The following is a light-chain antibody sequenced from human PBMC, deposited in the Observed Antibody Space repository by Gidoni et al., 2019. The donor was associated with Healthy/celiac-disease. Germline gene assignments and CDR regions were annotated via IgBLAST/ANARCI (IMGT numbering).Light chain of an antibody. CDR1: QSISSY. Sequence: IQMTQSPSSLSASVGDRVTITRRASQSISSYLKWQQQKPGKAPKLLTYAASSLQSGVPSRCSGSGSGKDITLTSSSLPAEDGVAYDWQQSYSTPVTFGQGTRLEIK. CDR2: AAS. V-gene: IGKV1-39*01. J-gene: IGKJ5*01. CDR3: QQSYSTPVT.